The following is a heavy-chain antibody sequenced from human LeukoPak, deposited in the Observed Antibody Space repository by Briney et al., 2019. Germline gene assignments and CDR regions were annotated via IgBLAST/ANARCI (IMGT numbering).Heavy chain of an antibody. D-gene: IGHD3-10*01. J-gene: IGHJ4*02. Sequence: GGSLRLSCAASGFTFGNYWMHWVRQAPGKGLEWVANINQDESDKYYVDSVKGRFTISRDNAKNSLYLQMNSLRAEDTAVYYCARANSAHFDYWGQGTLVTVSS. V-gene: IGHV3-7*04. CDR3: ARANSAHFDY. CDR1: GFTFGNYW. CDR2: INQDESDK.